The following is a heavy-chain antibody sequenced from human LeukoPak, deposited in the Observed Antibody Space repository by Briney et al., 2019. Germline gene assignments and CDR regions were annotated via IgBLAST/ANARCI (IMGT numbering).Heavy chain of an antibody. V-gene: IGHV3-33*01. CDR3: ARVSLRFLEWFSMDV. CDR1: GFTFSSYG. J-gene: IGHJ6*02. Sequence: GGSLRLPCAASGFTFSSYGMHWVRQAPGKGLEWVAVIWYDGSNKYYADSVKGRFTISRDNSKNTLYLQMNSLRAEDTAVYYCARVSLRFLEWFSMDVWGQGTTVTVSS. CDR2: IWYDGSNK. D-gene: IGHD3-3*01.